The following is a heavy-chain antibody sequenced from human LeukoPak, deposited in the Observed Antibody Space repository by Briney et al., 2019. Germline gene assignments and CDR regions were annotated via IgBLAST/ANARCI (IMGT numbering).Heavy chain of an antibody. CDR3: AKANILLWFGESLHIDY. CDR1: GFTFSSYA. Sequence: GGSLRLSCAGSGFTFSSYAMSWVRQAPGKGLEWVSGISGSGGSTYYADSVKGRFTISRDNSKNTLYLQMNSLRAEDTAVYYCAKANILLWFGESLHIDYWGQGTLVTVSS. CDR2: ISGSGGST. J-gene: IGHJ4*02. D-gene: IGHD3-10*01. V-gene: IGHV3-23*01.